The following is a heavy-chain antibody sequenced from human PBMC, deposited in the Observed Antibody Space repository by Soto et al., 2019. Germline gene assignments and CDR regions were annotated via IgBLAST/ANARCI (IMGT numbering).Heavy chain of an antibody. Sequence: ETLSLTCTVSGGSISSSSYYWCWVRQPPGKGLEWIGAIYYSGSTYYNPSLKSRVTISVDKSKNQFSLKLSSVTAADTAVYYCARSRFFAGKWDYFDYWGQGTLVTVSS. CDR2: IYYSGST. J-gene: IGHJ4*02. D-gene: IGHD3-3*01. V-gene: IGHV4-39*07. CDR1: GGSISSSSYY. CDR3: ARSRFFAGKWDYFDY.